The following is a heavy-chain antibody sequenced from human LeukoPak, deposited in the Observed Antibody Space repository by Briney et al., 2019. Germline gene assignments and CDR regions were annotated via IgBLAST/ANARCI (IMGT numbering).Heavy chain of an antibody. CDR1: GFTFSSYS. D-gene: IGHD2-2*01. J-gene: IGHJ4*02. Sequence: GGSLRLSCAASGFTFSSYSMNWVRQAPGKGLEWVSSISSSSSYIYYADSVKGRFTISRDNAKNSLYLQMNSLRAEDTAVYYCATDSVVPAAYNNKDYWGQGTLVTVSS. V-gene: IGHV3-21*01. CDR2: ISSSSSYI. CDR3: ATDSVVPAAYNNKDY.